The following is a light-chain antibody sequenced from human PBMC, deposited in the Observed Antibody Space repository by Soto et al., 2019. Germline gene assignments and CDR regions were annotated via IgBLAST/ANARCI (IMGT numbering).Light chain of an antibody. V-gene: IGKV3-20*01. CDR2: GTL. Sequence: EIVLTQSPGTLSLSPGDTATLSCRASQTIVSNYLAWYQQKPGQAPRLLIFGTLTRATGIPDRFRGSGSGTDFTLTISRLEPEDFAVYYCQQYASSPVLTFGGGTKVDIK. J-gene: IGKJ4*01. CDR3: QQYASSPVLT. CDR1: QTIVSNY.